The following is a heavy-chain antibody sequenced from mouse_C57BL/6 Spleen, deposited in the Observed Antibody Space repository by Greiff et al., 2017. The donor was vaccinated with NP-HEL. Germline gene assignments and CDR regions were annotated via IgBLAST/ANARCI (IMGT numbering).Heavy chain of an antibody. CDR2: IDPSDSYT. CDR3: ARLPDGYCFAY. CDR1: GYTFTSYW. J-gene: IGHJ3*01. V-gene: IGHV1-59*01. Sequence: QVQLQQPGAELVRPGTSVKLSCKASGYTFTSYWMHWVKQRPGQGLEWIGVIDPSDSYTNYNQKFKGKATLTVDTSSSTAYMQLSSLTSEDSAVYYCARLPDGYCFAYWGQGTLVTVSA. D-gene: IGHD2-3*01.